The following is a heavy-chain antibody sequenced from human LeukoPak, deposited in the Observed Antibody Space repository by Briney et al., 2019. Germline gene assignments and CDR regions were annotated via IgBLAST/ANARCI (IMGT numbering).Heavy chain of an antibody. CDR2: ISAYNGNT. V-gene: IGHV1-18*01. CDR3: ARDQDVVVPAAIAIRIDY. Sequence: ASVKVSCKASGHTFTSYGISWVRQAPGQGLEWMGWISAYNGNTNYAQKLQGRVTMTTDTSTSTAYMELRSLRSDETAVYYCARDQDVVVPAAIAIRIDYWGQGTLVTVSS. CDR1: GHTFTSYG. J-gene: IGHJ4*02. D-gene: IGHD2-2*01.